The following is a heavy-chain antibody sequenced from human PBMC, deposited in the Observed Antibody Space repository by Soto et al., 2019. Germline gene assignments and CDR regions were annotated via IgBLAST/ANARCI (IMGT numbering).Heavy chain of an antibody. Sequence: EVQLVESGGGLVQPGGSPRLSCAASEFTFSGRSVHWVRQAPGKGLVWVSGIDKVGTDSTYADSGKGRFTSSRDNAKNTVYLQMNSLRVEDTAVYYCARGWFGPDVWGKGTTVTVSS. J-gene: IGHJ6*03. V-gene: IGHV3-74*01. CDR2: IDKVGTDS. CDR3: ARGWFGPDV. D-gene: IGHD3-10*01. CDR1: EFTFSGRS.